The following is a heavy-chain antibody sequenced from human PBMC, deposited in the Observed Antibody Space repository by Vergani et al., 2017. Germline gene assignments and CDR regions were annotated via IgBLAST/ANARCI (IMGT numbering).Heavy chain of an antibody. CDR3: ATDYSNYDYYYYMDV. V-gene: IGHV3-21*01. CDR2: ISSSSSYI. D-gene: IGHD4-11*01. CDR1: GFTFSSYS. Sequence: EVQLVESGGGLVKPGGSLRLSCAASGFTFSSYSINWVRQAPGKGLEWVSSISSSSSYIYYADSVKGRFTISRDNAKNSLYLQMNSLRAEDTAVYYCATDYSNYDYYYYMDVWGKGTTVTVSS. J-gene: IGHJ6*03.